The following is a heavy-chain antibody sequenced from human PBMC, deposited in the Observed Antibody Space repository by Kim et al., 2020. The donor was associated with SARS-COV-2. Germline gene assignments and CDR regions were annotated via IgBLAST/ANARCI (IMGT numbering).Heavy chain of an antibody. V-gene: IGHV3-21*01. CDR3: ARDRAFGI. J-gene: IGHJ3*02. CDR2: ITNSRSNI. Sequence: GGSLRLSCAASGFTFSSYTMHWVRQAPGKGLEWVASITNSRSNIYYADSVKGRFTISRDNAKNTLYLQMNSLRAEDTAVYYCARDRAFGILGQGTIVTVS. CDR1: GFTFSSYT.